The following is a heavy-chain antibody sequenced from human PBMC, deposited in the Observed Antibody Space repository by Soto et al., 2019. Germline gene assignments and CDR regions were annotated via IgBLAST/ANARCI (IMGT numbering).Heavy chain of an antibody. Sequence: GGSLRLSCAASGFTFRSYGIHWVRQAPGKGLEWVAVISYDGSNKYYADSVKGRFTISRDNSKNTLYLQMNSLRAEDTAVYYCAKDQVAAAATPLGYYGMDVWGQGTTVTVSS. J-gene: IGHJ6*02. V-gene: IGHV3-30*18. CDR3: AKDQVAAAATPLGYYGMDV. CDR2: ISYDGSNK. CDR1: GFTFRSYG. D-gene: IGHD6-13*01.